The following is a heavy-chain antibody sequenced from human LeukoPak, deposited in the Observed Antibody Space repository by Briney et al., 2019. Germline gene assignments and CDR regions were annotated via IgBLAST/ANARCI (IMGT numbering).Heavy chain of an antibody. D-gene: IGHD1-26*01. CDR3: ARDRGTTGYYYLDS. CDR1: GGPITEYY. J-gene: IGHJ4*02. V-gene: IGHV4-59*01. CDR2: IYHTGST. Sequence: SETLSLTCSVSGGPITEYYWSWFRQLPGKGLEWIGYIYHTGSTNYSPSLKSRVPLSVDASRTQFSLRLVSVTAADTAVYYCARDRGTTGYYYLDSWGQGILVTVSS.